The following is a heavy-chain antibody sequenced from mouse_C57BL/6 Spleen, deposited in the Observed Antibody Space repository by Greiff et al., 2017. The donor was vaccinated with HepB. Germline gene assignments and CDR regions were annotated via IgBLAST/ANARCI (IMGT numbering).Heavy chain of an antibody. CDR3: ASSNWAWFAY. CDR2: INPNNGGT. V-gene: IGHV1-18*01. Sequence: EVKLVESGPELVKPGASVKIPCKASGYTFTDYNMDWVKQSHGKSLEWIGDINPNNGGTIYNQKFKGKATLTVDKSSSTAYMELRSLTSEDTAVYYCASSNWAWFAYWGQGTLVTVSA. D-gene: IGHD4-1*01. CDR1: GYTFTDYN. J-gene: IGHJ3*01.